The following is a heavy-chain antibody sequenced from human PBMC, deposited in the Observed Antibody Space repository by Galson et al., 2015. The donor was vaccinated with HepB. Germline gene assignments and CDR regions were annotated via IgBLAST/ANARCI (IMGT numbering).Heavy chain of an antibody. Sequence: SLRLSCAASGFTFSDYYISWIRQAPGKGLEWVSYISTSGDSIYYADSVKGRFTISRDNAKNSLYLQMNGLRADDTAVFYCARGHYGLDVWGQGTTVTVSS. CDR2: ISTSGDSI. CDR1: GFTFSDYY. V-gene: IGHV3-11*01. CDR3: ARGHYGLDV. J-gene: IGHJ6*02.